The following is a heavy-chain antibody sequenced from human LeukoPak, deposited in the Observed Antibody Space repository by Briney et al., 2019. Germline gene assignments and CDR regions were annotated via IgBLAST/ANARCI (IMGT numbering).Heavy chain of an antibody. CDR3: TLIQGWGSGSYYRDF. D-gene: IGHD3-10*01. J-gene: IGHJ4*02. CDR2: VKSRSAGETT. Sequence: RGGSLRLSCAASGFSISNDWMSWVRQAPGKGLEWVARVKSRSAGETTDYAAPAKGRFTISRDDSKNTLYLQMNSLKTEDTAVYYCTLIQGWGSGSYYRDFWGQGTLVTVSS. V-gene: IGHV3-15*01. CDR1: GFSISNDW.